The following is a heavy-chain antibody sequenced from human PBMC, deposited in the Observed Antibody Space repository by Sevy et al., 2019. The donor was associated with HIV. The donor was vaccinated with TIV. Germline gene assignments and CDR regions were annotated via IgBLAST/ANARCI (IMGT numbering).Heavy chain of an antibody. CDR3: ARDGWELLGGSGAFDI. CDR2: ISYDGSNK. V-gene: IGHV3-30-3*01. D-gene: IGHD1-26*01. CDR1: GFTFSSYA. Sequence: GGSLRLSCAASGFTFSSYAMHWVRQAPGKGLEWVAVISYDGSNKYYADSVKGPFTMSRDNSKNTPYLQMNSLRAEDTAVYYWARDGWELLGGSGAFDIWGQGTMVTVSS. J-gene: IGHJ3*02.